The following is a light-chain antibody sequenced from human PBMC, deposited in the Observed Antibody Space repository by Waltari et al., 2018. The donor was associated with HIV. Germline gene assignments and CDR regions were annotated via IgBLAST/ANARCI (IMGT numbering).Light chain of an antibody. Sequence: QSALTQPPSASGSPGQSVTISCTGTNSDIGGHISVSWYQQHPGKAPKPVISAVTKRPAGVPGRFSGSKSGTTASLTVSGLQAEDEADYYCSSYANKNGFYVVFGGGTRLTVL. V-gene: IGLV2-8*01. CDR1: NSDIGGHIS. CDR2: AVT. J-gene: IGLJ2*01. CDR3: SSYANKNGFYVV.